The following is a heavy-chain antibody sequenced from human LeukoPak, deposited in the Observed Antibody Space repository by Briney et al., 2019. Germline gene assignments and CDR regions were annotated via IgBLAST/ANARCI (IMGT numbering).Heavy chain of an antibody. CDR2: WHFASNK. J-gene: IGHJ4*02. CDR1: GFTFSSYG. Sequence: GGSLRLSCEASGFTFSSYGIHWVRQAPGKGLEWVAWHFASNKYYAESVRGRFTMSRDNSKSTLYLQMDSLRVEDTAVYYCARDLCSTTSCFDYWGQGTLVSVSS. CDR3: ARDLCSTTSCFDY. V-gene: IGHV3-33*08. D-gene: IGHD2-2*01.